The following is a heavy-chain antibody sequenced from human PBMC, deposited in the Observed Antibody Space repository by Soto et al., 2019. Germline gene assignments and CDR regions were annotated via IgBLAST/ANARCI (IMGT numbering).Heavy chain of an antibody. V-gene: IGHV1-18*04. J-gene: IGHJ6*02. CDR1: VYTFTSYG. CDR2: ISAYNGNT. D-gene: IGHD6-19*01. Sequence: XSVKVSCKASVYTFTSYGISWVRQAPGQGLEWMGWISAYNGNTNYAQKLQGRVTMTTDTSTSTAYMELRSLRSDDTAVYYCARDGYSSGWTTLSVYYYYGMDVWGQETTVTVSS. CDR3: ARDGYSSGWTTLSVYYYYGMDV.